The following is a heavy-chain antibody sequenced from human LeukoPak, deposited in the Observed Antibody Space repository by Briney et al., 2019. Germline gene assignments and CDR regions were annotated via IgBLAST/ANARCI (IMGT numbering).Heavy chain of an antibody. J-gene: IGHJ6*03. V-gene: IGHV4-4*07. CDR2: IYTSGST. CDR1: GGSISSYS. D-gene: IGHD3-10*01. CDR3: ARVITMVRGAVLRYYYMDV. Sequence: SETLSLTCTVSGGSISSYSWSWIRQPAGKGLEWIGRIYTSGSTNYNPSLKSRVTMSLDTSKNQFSLNLTSVTAADTAVYYCARVITMVRGAVLRYYYMDVWGKGTTVTISS.